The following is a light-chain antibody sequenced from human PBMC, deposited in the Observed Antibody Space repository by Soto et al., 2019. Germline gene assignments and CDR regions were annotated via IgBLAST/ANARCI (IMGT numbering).Light chain of an antibody. CDR1: SSDVGNYNY. CDR2: MVS. V-gene: IGLV2-14*01. Sequence: QSALTQPASVSGSPGQSITISCTGTSSDVGNYNYVSWYQQYPDRVPKLLIYMVSNRPSGVSNRFSGSKSGNTASLTISGLQAEDEADYFCTSPTPGSLYVFGTGTKVTVL. CDR3: TSPTPGSLYV. J-gene: IGLJ1*01.